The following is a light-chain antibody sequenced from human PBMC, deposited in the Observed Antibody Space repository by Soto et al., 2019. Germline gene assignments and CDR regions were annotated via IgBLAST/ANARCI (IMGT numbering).Light chain of an antibody. CDR3: QQSYNTPLN. CDR1: QSISSY. J-gene: IGKJ4*01. V-gene: IGKV1-39*01. Sequence: DMQMTRAPSSLSASVGDRVTITCRASQSISSYLNWYKQKSGKAPKVIISDAYSLQSGVKSRFSGSGSGTYFTLTIRSMHPEDHATYYCQQSYNTPLNFGGGNRV. CDR2: DAY.